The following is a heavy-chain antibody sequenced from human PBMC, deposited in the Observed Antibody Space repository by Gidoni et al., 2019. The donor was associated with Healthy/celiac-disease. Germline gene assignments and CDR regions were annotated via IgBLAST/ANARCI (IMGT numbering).Heavy chain of an antibody. D-gene: IGHD3-22*01. CDR1: GFTFDDYA. Sequence: EVQLLESGGGLVQPGRSLSLSCAASGFTFDDYAMHWVRQAPGKGLEWVSGISWNSGSIGYADSVKGRFTISRDNAKNSLYLQMNSLRAEDTALYYCAKDRHYYDSLFDYWGQGTLVTVSS. CDR3: AKDRHYYDSLFDY. V-gene: IGHV3-9*01. CDR2: ISWNSGSI. J-gene: IGHJ4*02.